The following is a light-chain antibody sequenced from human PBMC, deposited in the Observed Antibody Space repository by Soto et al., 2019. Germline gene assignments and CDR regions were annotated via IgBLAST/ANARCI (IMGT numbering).Light chain of an antibody. J-gene: IGKJ2*01. CDR2: AAS. V-gene: IGKV1-39*01. CDR3: QQSFSVPYT. CDR1: RSIGTN. Sequence: DIQMTHSPSSLSAPVGDTVIITCPASRSIGTNLNWYQQKPGKAPKLLVFAASTLQYGVPSRFSGSGSGTDFTLTISSLQPEDFAIYSCQQSFSVPYTFAQGTKVDIK.